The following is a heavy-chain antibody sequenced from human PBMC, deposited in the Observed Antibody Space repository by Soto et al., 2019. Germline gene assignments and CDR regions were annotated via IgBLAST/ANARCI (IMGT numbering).Heavy chain of an antibody. Sequence: SQTLSLTCAISGDSVSSNSAAWNWIRQSPPRGLEWLGRTYYRSKWYNDYAVSVKSRITINPDTSKNQFSLQLNSVTPEDTDVYYWSRGVGSGLPTPGDFYFDYWGQGTLVTVSS. CDR2: TYYRSKWYN. J-gene: IGHJ4*02. D-gene: IGHD3-10*01. CDR1: GDSVSSNSAA. CDR3: SRGVGSGLPTPGDFYFDY. V-gene: IGHV6-1*01.